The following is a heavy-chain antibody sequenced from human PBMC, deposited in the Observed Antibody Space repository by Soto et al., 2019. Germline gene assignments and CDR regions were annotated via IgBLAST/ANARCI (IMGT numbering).Heavy chain of an antibody. V-gene: IGHV4-34*01. D-gene: IGHD2-2*01. CDR2: INHSGST. Sequence: TLSLTCAVYGGSFSGYYWSWIRQPPGKGLEWIGEINHSGSTNYNPSLKSRVTISVDTSKNQFSLKLSSVTAADTAVYYCARGTHDRKYCSSTSCLNWFDHWGQGTLVTVSS. CDR1: GGSFSGYY. CDR3: ARGTHDRKYCSSTSCLNWFDH. J-gene: IGHJ5*02.